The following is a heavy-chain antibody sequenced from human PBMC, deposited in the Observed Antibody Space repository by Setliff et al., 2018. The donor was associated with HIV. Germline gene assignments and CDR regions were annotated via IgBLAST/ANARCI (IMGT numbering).Heavy chain of an antibody. D-gene: IGHD5-12*01. Sequence: GESLKISCKGSGYAFSSYWIGWVRQMPGKGLEWMGIIYPGDSDTTYSPSFEGQVTISADKSISTAYLQWSSLKASDTAMYYCARLRDGYKTSSFDYWGQGILVTSPQ. CDR1: GYAFSSYW. CDR2: IYPGDSDT. J-gene: IGHJ4*02. CDR3: ARLRDGYKTSSFDY. V-gene: IGHV5-51*01.